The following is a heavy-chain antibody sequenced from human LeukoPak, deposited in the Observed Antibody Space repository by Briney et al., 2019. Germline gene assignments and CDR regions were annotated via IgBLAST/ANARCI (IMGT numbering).Heavy chain of an antibody. Sequence: GGSLRLSCAASGFTFSTSWMTWVRQAPGKGLDWLGNINPDGSRINYVDSVKGRFTISRDNAKNSLYLQMNSLRAEDTAVYYCARGPRSDYGGGAFDIWGQGTMVTVSS. V-gene: IGHV3-7*01. CDR1: GFTFSTSW. D-gene: IGHD4-23*01. J-gene: IGHJ3*02. CDR3: ARGPRSDYGGGAFDI. CDR2: INPDGSRI.